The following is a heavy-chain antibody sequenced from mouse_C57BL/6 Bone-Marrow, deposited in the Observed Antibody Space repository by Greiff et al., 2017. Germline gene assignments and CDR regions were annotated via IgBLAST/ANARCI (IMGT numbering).Heavy chain of an antibody. CDR2: ILPGSGST. Sequence: VQLQESGAELMKPGASVKLSCKATGYTFTGYWIEWVKQRPGHGLEWIGEILPGSGSTNYTEKFKGKATFTADTSSNTAYMQLSSLTTEDSAIYYCARSSYYGNYVDWGQGTTLTVSS. CDR3: ARSSYYGNYVD. J-gene: IGHJ2*01. CDR1: GYTFTGYW. V-gene: IGHV1-9*01. D-gene: IGHD2-10*01.